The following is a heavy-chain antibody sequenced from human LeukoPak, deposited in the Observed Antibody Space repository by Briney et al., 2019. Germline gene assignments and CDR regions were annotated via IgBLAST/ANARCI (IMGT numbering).Heavy chain of an antibody. D-gene: IGHD6-25*01. Sequence: GGSLRLSCAASGFTFSSYWMSWVRQAPGKGLEWVATINQDGSEKSYVDSVKGGFTISRDNAKNSLSLQMNSLRAEDTAVYYCASPKAAAAAGRGFDYWGQGTLVTVSS. CDR2: INQDGSEK. V-gene: IGHV3-7*01. CDR3: ASPKAAAAAGRGFDY. J-gene: IGHJ4*02. CDR1: GFTFSSYW.